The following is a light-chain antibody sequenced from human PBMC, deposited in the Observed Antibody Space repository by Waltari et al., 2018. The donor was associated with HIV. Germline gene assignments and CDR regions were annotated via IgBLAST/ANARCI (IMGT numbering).Light chain of an antibody. CDR3: GTWDSSLSAVV. Sequence: QSVLTQPPSVSAAPGQKVTISCSGSSSTIANNFVSWYQQLPGTAPKLLIYESNRRPSGIPDRFSGSKSGTSATLGITGLQTGDEADYYCGTWDSSLSAVVFGGGTKLTVL. V-gene: IGLV1-51*02. CDR1: SSTIANNF. J-gene: IGLJ2*01. CDR2: ESN.